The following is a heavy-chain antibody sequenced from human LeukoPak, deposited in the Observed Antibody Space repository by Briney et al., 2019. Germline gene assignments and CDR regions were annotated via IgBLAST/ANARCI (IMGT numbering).Heavy chain of an antibody. CDR1: GYSFANYW. V-gene: IGHV5-51*01. D-gene: IGHD2-15*01. CDR2: IHPDMFDI. J-gene: IGHJ4*02. CDR3: ARGTGYCSGGSCYVFNY. Sequence: GESLKISCRGSGYSFANYWIAWVRQMPGKGLEWMGIIHPDMFDIRYSPSFQGQVTISADRSISTAYLQWSSLKASDTAMYYCARGTGYCSGGSCYVFNYWGQGTLVTVSS.